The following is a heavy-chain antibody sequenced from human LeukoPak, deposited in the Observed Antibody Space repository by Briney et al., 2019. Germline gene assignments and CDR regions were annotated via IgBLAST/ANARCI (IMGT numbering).Heavy chain of an antibody. J-gene: IGHJ4*02. CDR1: GFTFSSYG. Sequence: VGSLRLSCAASGFTFSSYGMHWVRQAPGKGLEWVAFIRYDGSNKYYADSVKGRFTISRDNSKNTLYLQMNSLRAEDTAVYYCAKDQQYPTPRLFDYWGQGTLVTVSS. D-gene: IGHD2-21*01. V-gene: IGHV3-30*02. CDR3: AKDQQYPTPRLFDY. CDR2: IRYDGSNK.